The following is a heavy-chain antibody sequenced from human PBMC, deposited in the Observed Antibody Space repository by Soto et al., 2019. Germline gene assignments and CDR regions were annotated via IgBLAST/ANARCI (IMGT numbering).Heavy chain of an antibody. V-gene: IGHV3-23*01. D-gene: IGHD1-1*01. CDR1: GFTFSTYA. J-gene: IGHJ4*02. CDR2: VSASGLNT. Sequence: EVQLLESGGKLVQPGGSLTLSCAASGFTFSTYAMAWVRQAPGKGLEWVSGVSASGLNTDYADPVKGRFYTSRDNSKHTVSLHMNSLRAEDTALYYGEKDRPRRTSGYFFEYWGQGTPVTVSS. CDR3: EKDRPRRTSGYFFEY.